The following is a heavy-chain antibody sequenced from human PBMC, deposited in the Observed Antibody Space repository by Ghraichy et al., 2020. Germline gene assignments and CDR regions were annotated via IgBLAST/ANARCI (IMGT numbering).Heavy chain of an antibody. CDR3: ASQIRKRGSGSRYFDY. CDR2: IYYSGST. Sequence: SETLSLTCTVSGGSISSGGYYWSWIRQHPGKGLEWIGYIYYSGSTYYNPSLKSRVTISVDTSKNQFSLKLSSVTAADTAVYYCASQIRKRGSGSRYFDYWGQGTLVTVSS. CDR1: GGSISSGGYY. V-gene: IGHV4-31*03. D-gene: IGHD3-10*01. J-gene: IGHJ4*02.